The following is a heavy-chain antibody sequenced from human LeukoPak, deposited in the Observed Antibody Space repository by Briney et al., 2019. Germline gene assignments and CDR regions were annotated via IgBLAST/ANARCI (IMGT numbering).Heavy chain of an antibody. CDR2: INPNSGGT. CDR1: GYTFTGYY. D-gene: IGHD3-22*01. J-gene: IGHJ4*02. V-gene: IGHV1-2*06. CDR3: ATTLRYYYDSSSYYLPDY. Sequence: ASVKVSCKASGYTFTGYYMHWVRQAPGQGLEWMGRINPNSGGTNYAQKFQGRVTMTRDTSISTAYMELSRLRSDDTAVYYCATTLRYYYDSSSYYLPDYWGQGALVTVSS.